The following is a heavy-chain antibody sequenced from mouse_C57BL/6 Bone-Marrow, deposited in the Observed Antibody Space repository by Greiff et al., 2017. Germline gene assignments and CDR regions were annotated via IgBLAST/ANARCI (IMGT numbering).Heavy chain of an antibody. CDR3: ARGGNYGGYYFDY. CDR1: GYTFTTYS. J-gene: IGHJ2*01. V-gene: IGHV1-47*01. Sequence: VQLQQSGAELVKPGASVKMSCKASGYTFTTYSIEWMKQTHGKSLEWIGNFHPYNDDTKSNEKFKGKATLTVEKSSSTVYLELSRLTSDDSAVYYCARGGNYGGYYFDYWGQGTTLTVSS. D-gene: IGHD2-1*01. CDR2: FHPYNDDT.